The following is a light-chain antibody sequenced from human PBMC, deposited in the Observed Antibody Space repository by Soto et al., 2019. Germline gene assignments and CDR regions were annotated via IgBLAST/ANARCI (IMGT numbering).Light chain of an antibody. V-gene: IGKV1-9*01. CDR1: QGIDSS. CDR2: AAS. J-gene: IGKJ5*01. CDR3: QQLHDYPIT. Sequence: ILLTQSPSSLSASVEDRVTITCRASQGIDSSLAWYQKKPEKAPKLLILAASSLQRGVPSRFSGSGSGTDFTRTISSLQPEDFATYYSQQLHDYPITFGSGTRLVIK.